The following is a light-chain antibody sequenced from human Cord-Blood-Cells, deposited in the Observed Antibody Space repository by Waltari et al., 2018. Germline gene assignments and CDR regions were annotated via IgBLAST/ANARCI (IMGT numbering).Light chain of an antibody. V-gene: IGLV2-14*01. CDR2: EVS. J-gene: IGLJ1*01. CDR1: SRDVGGYNY. Sequence: QSALTQPASVSGSPGQSITISCTGTSRDVGGYNYVPWYQQHPGKAPKRMIYEVSNRPSGVSNRVSGSKAGNTASLTISGLEAEDEADYYCSSYTSSSTYVFGTGTKVTVL. CDR3: SSYTSSSTYV.